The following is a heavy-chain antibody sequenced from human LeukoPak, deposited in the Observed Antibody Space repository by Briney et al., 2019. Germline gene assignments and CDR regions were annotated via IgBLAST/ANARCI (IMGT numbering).Heavy chain of an antibody. Sequence: GGSLRLSCAASGFSLSDYAMSWVRQAPGKGLEWVSAISGSGGSTYYADSVKGRFTISRDNSKNTLYLQMNSLRAEDTAVYYCAKGQGPYYYGSGSYATHYYYYGMDVWGQGTTVTVSS. CDR1: GFSLSDYA. CDR2: ISGSGGST. CDR3: AKGQGPYYYGSGSYATHYYYYGMDV. D-gene: IGHD3-10*01. J-gene: IGHJ6*02. V-gene: IGHV3-23*01.